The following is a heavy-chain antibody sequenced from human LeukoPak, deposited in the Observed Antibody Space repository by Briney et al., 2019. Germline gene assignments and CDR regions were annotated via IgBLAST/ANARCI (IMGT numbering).Heavy chain of an antibody. CDR2: IYYSGST. V-gene: IGHV4-59*01. D-gene: IGHD5-18*01. CDR1: GGSISSYY. CDR3: ARYRGGYSYGWEYYYYYMDV. Sequence: PSETLFLTCTVSGGSISSYYWSWIRQPPGKGLEWIGNIYYSGSTNYNPSLKSRVTISVDTSKNQFSLKLSSVTAADTAVYYCARYRGGYSYGWEYYYYYMDVWGKGTTVTVSS. J-gene: IGHJ6*03.